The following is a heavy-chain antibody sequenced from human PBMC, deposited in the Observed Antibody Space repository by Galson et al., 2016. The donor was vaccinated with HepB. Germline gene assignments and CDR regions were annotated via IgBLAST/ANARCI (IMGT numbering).Heavy chain of an antibody. CDR3: AARGYSYGSFDY. J-gene: IGHJ4*02. V-gene: IGHV1-18*01. Sequence: SVKVSCKASGYTFITYGVSWVRQAPGQGLEWMGWISGDNGDTKYAQKFQGRVTMTTDTSTSTAYMELRSLRSDDTAVYYCAARGYSYGSFDYWGQGTLVTVSS. CDR2: ISGDNGDT. D-gene: IGHD5-18*01. CDR1: GYTFITYG.